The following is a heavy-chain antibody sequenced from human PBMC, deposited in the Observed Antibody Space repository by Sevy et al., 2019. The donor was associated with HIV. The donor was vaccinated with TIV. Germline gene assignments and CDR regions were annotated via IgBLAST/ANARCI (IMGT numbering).Heavy chain of an antibody. CDR2: ISSSSDSSRTL. D-gene: IGHD6-19*01. J-gene: IGHJ4*01. CDR3: ARPDLSGWYFDF. CDR1: GFTFSSYS. Sequence: GGSLRLSCVASGFTFSSYSMNWVRQAPGKGLEWISYISSSSDSSRTLYYADSVKGRFSISRDNAKNSVHLQMTSLRVEDPAVYYCARPDLSGWYFDFWGHGTLVTVSS. V-gene: IGHV3-48*01.